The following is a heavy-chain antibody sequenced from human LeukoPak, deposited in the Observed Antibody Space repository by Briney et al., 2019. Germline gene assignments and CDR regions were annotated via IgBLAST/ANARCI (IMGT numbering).Heavy chain of an antibody. CDR3: AGAGENAAFDI. CDR1: GGSISSSSYD. CDR2: IYYSGST. D-gene: IGHD7-27*01. V-gene: IGHV4-39*01. Sequence: SETLSLTCKVSGGSISSSSYDWGWIRQPPGKGLEWIGSIYYSGSTYYNPSLKSRVTISVDTSKNQFSLKLSSVTAADTAVYYCAGAGENAAFDIWGQGTMVTVSS. J-gene: IGHJ3*02.